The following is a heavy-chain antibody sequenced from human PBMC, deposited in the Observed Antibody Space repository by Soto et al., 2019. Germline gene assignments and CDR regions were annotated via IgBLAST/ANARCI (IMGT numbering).Heavy chain of an antibody. CDR2: IRSKANNYAT. CDR3: TSSKKGYCSSTRCYGPFDY. D-gene: IGHD2-2*01. V-gene: IGHV3-73*01. J-gene: IGHJ4*02. Sequence: EVQLVESGGGLVQPGGSLKLSCAASGFTFSVSAMHWVRQASGKGLEWVGRIRSKANNYATAYGTSVKGRFTISRDDSKNKAYLHMDSLQTEETAVYYCTSSKKGYCSSTRCYGPFDYWGQGALVTVSS. CDR1: GFTFSVSA.